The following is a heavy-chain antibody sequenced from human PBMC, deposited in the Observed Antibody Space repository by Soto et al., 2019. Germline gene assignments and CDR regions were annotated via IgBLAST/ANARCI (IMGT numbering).Heavy chain of an antibody. Sequence: EVQLVESGGGLVQPGGSLRLSCAASGFTFRSYEMNWVRQAPGKGLEWVSYISSSGSTIYYADSVKGRFTISRDNAKNSLYLQMNSLRAEDTAVYYCARDRMVRGAPKDYYYGMDVWGQGTTVTVSS. J-gene: IGHJ6*02. CDR3: ARDRMVRGAPKDYYYGMDV. CDR1: GFTFRSYE. V-gene: IGHV3-48*03. D-gene: IGHD3-10*01. CDR2: ISSSGSTI.